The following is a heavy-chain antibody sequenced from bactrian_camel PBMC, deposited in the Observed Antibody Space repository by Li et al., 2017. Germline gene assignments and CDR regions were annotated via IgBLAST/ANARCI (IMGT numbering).Heavy chain of an antibody. CDR2: IGTGTGST. J-gene: IGHJ4*01. CDR1: GFTFSSYA. V-gene: IGHV3S1*01. CDR3: AKETYGLPSD. D-gene: IGHD5*01. Sequence: HVQLVESGGGLVQPGGSVRLSCAASGFTFSSYAMNWVRQAPGKGLEWVSYIGTGTGSTYYSDSVKGRFTISRDSAKNTLYLQLNSLKTEDTAMYYCAKETYGLPSDWGQGTQVTVS.